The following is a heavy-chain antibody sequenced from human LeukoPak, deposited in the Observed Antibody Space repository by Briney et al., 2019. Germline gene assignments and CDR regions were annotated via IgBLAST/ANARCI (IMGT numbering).Heavy chain of an antibody. J-gene: IGHJ4*02. CDR2: ISSSSSYI. Sequence: GGSLRLSCAASRFTFNNYAMNWVRQAPGKGLEWVSSISSSSSYIYYADSVKGRFTISRDNAKNSLYLQMNSLRAEDTAVYYCARDPFGITGTESVWGQGTLVTVSS. CDR3: ARDPFGITGTESV. D-gene: IGHD1-7*01. V-gene: IGHV3-21*01. CDR1: RFTFNNYA.